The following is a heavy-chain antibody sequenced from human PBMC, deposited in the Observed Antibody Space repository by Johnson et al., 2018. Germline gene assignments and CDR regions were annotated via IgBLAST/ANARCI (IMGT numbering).Heavy chain of an antibody. J-gene: IGHJ5*02. Sequence: QVQLQQWGAGLLRPSETLSLTCAVFGGSLSAYDWTWVRQPPGKGLEWIGEINYSGAAKYNSSLKIRVSISVDTSKNQFSLKVTSVTAADTAVYYCARLDAYNWDLDAWGQGALVTVSS. CDR2: INYSGAA. D-gene: IGHD1-1*01. V-gene: IGHV4-34*01. CDR3: ARLDAYNWDLDA. CDR1: GGSLSAYD.